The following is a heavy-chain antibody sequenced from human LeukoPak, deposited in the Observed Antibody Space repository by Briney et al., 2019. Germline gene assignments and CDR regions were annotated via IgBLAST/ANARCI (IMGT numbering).Heavy chain of an antibody. J-gene: IGHJ4*02. CDR2: ISYDGSNK. V-gene: IGHV3-30*04. CDR1: GFTFSSYA. CDR3: ARDRCSSTSCLPDY. D-gene: IGHD2-2*01. Sequence: PGRSLRLSCAASGFTFSSYAMHWVRQAPGKGLEWVAVISYDGSNKYYADSVKGRFTISRDNSKNTLYLQMNSLRAEDTAVYYCARDRCSSTSCLPDYWGQGTLVTVSS.